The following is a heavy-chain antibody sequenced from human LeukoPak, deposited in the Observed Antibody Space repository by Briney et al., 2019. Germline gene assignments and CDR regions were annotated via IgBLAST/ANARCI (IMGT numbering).Heavy chain of an antibody. CDR1: GFTFSSYW. J-gene: IGHJ4*02. CDR2: INSDGSST. V-gene: IGHV3-74*01. D-gene: IGHD3-22*01. Sequence: GGSLRLSCPAAGFTFSSYWMHWVRQAPGKGLVWVSRINSDGSSTSYADSVKGRFTISRDNAKNTLYLQMNSLRAEDTAVYYCARPPRDYYDSSGYYWWGQGTLVTVSS. CDR3: ARPPRDYYDSSGYYW.